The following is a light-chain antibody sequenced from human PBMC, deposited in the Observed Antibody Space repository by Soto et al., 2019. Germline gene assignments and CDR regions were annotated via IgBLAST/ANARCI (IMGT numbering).Light chain of an antibody. CDR1: QTISSS. CDR2: DAS. Sequence: DVLMTQSPSPQSAAVDDGFSLTCRASQTISSSLVWYQQKPGKAPNLLIYDASTLERGVPSRSSGTGSGTEFTLTIDRLQPDDFATYYCQQYHTSSITFGQGTR. CDR3: QQYHTSSIT. J-gene: IGKJ5*01. V-gene: IGKV1-5*01.